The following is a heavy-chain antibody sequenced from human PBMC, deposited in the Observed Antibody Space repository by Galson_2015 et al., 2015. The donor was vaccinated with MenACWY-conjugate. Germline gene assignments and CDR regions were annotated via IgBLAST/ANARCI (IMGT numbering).Heavy chain of an antibody. CDR3: ARWTPSLWDY. D-gene: IGHD2-2*01. V-gene: IGHV4-31*03. J-gene: IGHJ4*02. Sequence: TLSLTCTVSGGSISSGGYYWSWIRQHPGKGLEWIGYIYYSGSTYYNPSLKSRVTISVDTSKNQFSLKLSSVTAADTAVYYCARWTPSLWDYWGQGTLVTVSS. CDR1: GGSISSGGYY. CDR2: IYYSGST.